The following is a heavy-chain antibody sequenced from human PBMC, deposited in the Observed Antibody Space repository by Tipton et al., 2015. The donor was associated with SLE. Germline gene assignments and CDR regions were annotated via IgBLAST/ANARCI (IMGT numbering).Heavy chain of an antibody. J-gene: IGHJ3*02. Sequence: AVSGFTFSDYYMSWIRQAPGKGLEWVSYISSSGSTIYYADSVKGRFTISRDNAKNSLYLQMNSLRAEDTAVYYCARVSVSRNAYAFDIWGQGTMVTVSS. CDR3: ARVSVSRNAYAFDI. D-gene: IGHD3-3*02. CDR2: ISSSGSTI. V-gene: IGHV3-11*04. CDR1: GFTFSDYY.